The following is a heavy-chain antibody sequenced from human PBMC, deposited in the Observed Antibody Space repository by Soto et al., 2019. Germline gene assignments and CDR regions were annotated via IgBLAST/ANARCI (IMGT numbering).Heavy chain of an antibody. CDR1: GGTFSSHA. D-gene: IGHD4-17*01. J-gene: IGHJ5*02. Sequence: SVKVSCKASGGTFSSHAISWVRLAPGQGLEWMGGIIPIFGTANYAQKFQGRVTITADESTSTAYMELSSLRSEDTAVYYCARDWTTESSFDPWGQGTLVTVSS. CDR2: IIPIFGTA. CDR3: ARDWTTESSFDP. V-gene: IGHV1-69*13.